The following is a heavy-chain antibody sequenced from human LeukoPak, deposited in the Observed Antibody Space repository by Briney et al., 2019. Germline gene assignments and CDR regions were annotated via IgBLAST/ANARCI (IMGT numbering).Heavy chain of an antibody. CDR3: SGGSFYDY. CDR1: GFTFSRYS. CDR2: ISSSSSTI. Sequence: GGSLRLSCAASGFTFSRYSMNWVRQAPGKGLEWVSYISSSSSTIHYADSVKGRFTISRDNAKNAVYLQMDSLRAEDTAVYFCSGGSFYDYWGQGNLVTVSS. V-gene: IGHV3-48*04. D-gene: IGHD1-26*01. J-gene: IGHJ4*02.